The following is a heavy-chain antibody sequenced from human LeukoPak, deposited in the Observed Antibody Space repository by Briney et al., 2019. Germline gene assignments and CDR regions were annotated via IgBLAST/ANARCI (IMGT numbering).Heavy chain of an antibody. CDR3: ALLEWSPTWDWFDP. D-gene: IGHD3-3*01. Sequence: ASVKVSCKASGYTFTGYYMHWVRQAHGQGLEWMGWINPNSGGTNYAQKFQGRVTMTRDTSISTAYMELSRLRSDDTAVYYCALLEWSPTWDWFDPWGQGTLVSVSS. CDR1: GYTFTGYY. CDR2: INPNSGGT. J-gene: IGHJ5*02. V-gene: IGHV1-2*02.